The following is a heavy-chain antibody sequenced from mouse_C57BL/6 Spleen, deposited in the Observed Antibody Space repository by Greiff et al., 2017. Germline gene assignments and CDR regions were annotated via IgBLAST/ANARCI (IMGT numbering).Heavy chain of an antibody. V-gene: IGHV14-4*01. J-gene: IGHJ3*01. D-gene: IGHD1-1*01. CDR3: TPDYGSSYGFAY. Sequence: EVQLQQSGAELVRPGASVKLSCTASGFNIKDDYMHWVKQRPEQGLEWIGWIDPENGDTEYASKFQGKATITADTSSNTAYLQLSSLTSEDTAVYDCTPDYGSSYGFAYWGQGTLVTVSA. CDR1: GFNIKDDY. CDR2: IDPENGDT.